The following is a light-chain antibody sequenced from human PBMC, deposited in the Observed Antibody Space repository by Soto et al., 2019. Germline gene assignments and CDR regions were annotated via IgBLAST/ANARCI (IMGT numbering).Light chain of an antibody. CDR3: QHYNDWPPTWT. CDR1: QSVSSK. J-gene: IGKJ1*01. V-gene: IGKV3-15*01. Sequence: EIVMTHSPATLSVSPGERATLSCRASQSVSSKLAWYQQKPGQAPRVLIYGASTRATGIPARFSGSGSGTEFTLTISSLQSEDFAVYYCQHYNDWPPTWTFGQGTRVEIK. CDR2: GAS.